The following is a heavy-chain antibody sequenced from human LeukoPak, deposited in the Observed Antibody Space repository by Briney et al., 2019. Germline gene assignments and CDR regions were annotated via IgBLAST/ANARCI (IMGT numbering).Heavy chain of an antibody. Sequence: HPGRSLRLSCAASGFNFRTYAMNWVRQAPGKGLEWVSSISGSAGSTYYADSVKGRFTLSRDNSKNTLSLQMNSLRADDTAVYYCARDGEPRYWGSGYYCGMDVWGQGATVTVSS. CDR3: ARDGEPRYWGSGYYCGMDV. V-gene: IGHV3-23*01. D-gene: IGHD7-27*01. CDR2: ISGSAGST. J-gene: IGHJ6*02. CDR1: GFNFRTYA.